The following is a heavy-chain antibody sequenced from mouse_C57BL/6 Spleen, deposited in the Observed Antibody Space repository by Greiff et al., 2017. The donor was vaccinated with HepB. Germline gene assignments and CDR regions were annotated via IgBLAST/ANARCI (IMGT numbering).Heavy chain of an antibody. D-gene: IGHD1-1*02. CDR3: SRRGLGGLDY. V-gene: IGHV1-15*01. J-gene: IGHJ2*01. CDR2: IDPETGGT. CDR1: GYTFTDYE. Sequence: VQLQQSGAELVRPGASVTLSCKASGYTFTDYEMHWVKQTPVHGLEWIGAIDPETGGTAYNQKFKGKAILTADKSSSTAYMELRSLTSEDSSVYSLSRRGLGGLDYWGQGTTLTVSS.